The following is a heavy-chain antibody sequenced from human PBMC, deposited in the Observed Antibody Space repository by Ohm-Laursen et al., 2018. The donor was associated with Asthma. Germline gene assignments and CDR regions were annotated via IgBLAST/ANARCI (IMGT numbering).Heavy chain of an antibody. CDR2: INSDGRNT. CDR3: ARYRLISPDAFDI. V-gene: IGHV3-74*01. Sequence: SLRLSCAASGFTFTTFWMHWVRQAPGKGLVWVSRINSDGRNTIYADSVKGRFTISRDNAKNSLYLQMNSLRAEDTAVYYCARYRLISPDAFDIWGQGTMVTVSS. J-gene: IGHJ3*02. D-gene: IGHD2-8*01. CDR1: GFTFTTFW.